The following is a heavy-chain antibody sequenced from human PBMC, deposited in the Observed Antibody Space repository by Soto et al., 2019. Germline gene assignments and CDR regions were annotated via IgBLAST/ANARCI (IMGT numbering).Heavy chain of an antibody. D-gene: IGHD3-3*01. CDR2: IHRGGDT. V-gene: IGHV3-66*01. Sequence: EVQLVESGGGLVQPGGSLRLSCAASGFTVSNYYMSWVRQAPGKGLEWVSIIHRGGDTYYADSVKGRFTISRDNSNNMSFLQMNSLRADDTAVYYCARDPGYGLPFLEYLFHRGQGTLVTVSS. CDR1: GFTVSNYY. CDR3: ARDPGYGLPFLEYLFH. J-gene: IGHJ4*02.